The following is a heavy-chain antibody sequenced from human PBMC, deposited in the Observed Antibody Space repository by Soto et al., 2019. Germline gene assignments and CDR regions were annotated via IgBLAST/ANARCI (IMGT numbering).Heavy chain of an antibody. CDR1: GFTFSSYA. D-gene: IGHD3-3*01. J-gene: IGHJ4*02. CDR3: AKDDPHSITIFGVVIAHY. Sequence: PGGSLRLSCAASGFTFSSYAMSWVRQAPGKGLEWVSAISGSGGSTYYADSVKGRFTISRDNSKNMLYLQMNSLRAEDTAVYHCAKDDPHSITIFGVVIAHYWGQGTLVTVSS. V-gene: IGHV3-23*01. CDR2: ISGSGGST.